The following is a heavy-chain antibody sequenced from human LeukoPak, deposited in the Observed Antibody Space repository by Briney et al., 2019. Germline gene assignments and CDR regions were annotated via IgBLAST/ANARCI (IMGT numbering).Heavy chain of an antibody. CDR2: IYPGDSDT. CDR3: ARLDSGYDLIDY. D-gene: IGHD5-12*01. CDR1: GYTFTSYW. V-gene: IGHV5-51*01. Sequence: ASVKVSCKASGYTFTSYWIGWVRQMPGKGLEWMGIIYPGDSDTRYSPSFQGQVTISADKSISTAYLQWSSLKASDTAMYYCARLDSGYDLIDYRGQGTLVTVSS. J-gene: IGHJ4*02.